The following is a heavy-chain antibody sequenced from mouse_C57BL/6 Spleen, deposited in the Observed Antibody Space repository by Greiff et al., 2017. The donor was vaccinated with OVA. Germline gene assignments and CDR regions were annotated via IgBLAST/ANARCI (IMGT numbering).Heavy chain of an antibody. CDR3: ARWGNYCLDY. CDR1: GYTFTDYE. D-gene: IGHD2-1*01. CDR2: IDPETGGT. Sequence: VQRVESGAELVRPGASVTLSCKASGYTFTDYEMHWVKQTPVHGLEWIGAIDPETGGTAYNQKFKGKAILTADKSSSTAYMELRSLTSEDSAVYYCARWGNYCLDYWGQGTTLTVSS. J-gene: IGHJ2*01. V-gene: IGHV1-15*01.